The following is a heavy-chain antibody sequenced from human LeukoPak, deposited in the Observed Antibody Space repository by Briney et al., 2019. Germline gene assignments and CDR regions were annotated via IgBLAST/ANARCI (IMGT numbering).Heavy chain of an antibody. CDR2: IYSSGIT. CDR3: ARLDILVPRAVEWFDP. CDR1: GDSISGKY. J-gene: IGHJ5*01. Sequence: TSETLSLTCIVSGDSISGKYWSWIRRPAGKGLEWLGRIYSSGITDYSPSLMSRVTMSLDTSKNHISLRLRSVTAADTAVYYCARLDILVPRAVEWFDPWGQGTVVTVSS. D-gene: IGHD2-2*01. V-gene: IGHV4-4*07.